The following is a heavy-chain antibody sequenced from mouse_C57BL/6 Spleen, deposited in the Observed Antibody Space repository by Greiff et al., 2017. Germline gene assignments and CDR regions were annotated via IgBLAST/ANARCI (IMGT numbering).Heavy chain of an antibody. CDR2: ISDGGSYT. D-gene: IGHD4-1*01. CDR1: GFTFSSYA. V-gene: IGHV5-4*01. CDR3: ARDRTGTDAMDY. J-gene: IGHJ4*01. Sequence: DVHLVESGGGLVKPGGSLKLSCAASGFTFSSYAMSWVRQTPEKRLEWVATISDGGSYTYYPDNVKGRFTISRDNAKNNLYLQMSHLKSEDTAMYYCARDRTGTDAMDYWGQGTSVTVSS.